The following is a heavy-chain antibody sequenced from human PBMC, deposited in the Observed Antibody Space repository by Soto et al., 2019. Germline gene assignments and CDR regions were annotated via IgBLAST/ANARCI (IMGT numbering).Heavy chain of an antibody. CDR2: IYWNDDK. Sequence: SGPTREPTQTLTLTCTFSGFSLSTSGVGVGWIRQPPGKALEWLALIYWNDDKRYSPSLKSRLTITKDTSKNQVVLTMTNMDPVDTATYYCAHSKGYISSSSWYWFDPWGQGTLVTVSS. D-gene: IGHD6-13*01. CDR1: GFSLSTSGVG. J-gene: IGHJ5*02. CDR3: AHSKGYISSSSWYWFDP. V-gene: IGHV2-5*01.